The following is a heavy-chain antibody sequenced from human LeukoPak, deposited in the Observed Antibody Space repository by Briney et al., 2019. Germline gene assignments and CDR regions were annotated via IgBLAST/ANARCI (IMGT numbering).Heavy chain of an antibody. V-gene: IGHV3-21*01. Sequence: GGSLRLSCAASGFTFSSYSMNWVRQAPGKGLEWVSSISSSSSYIYYADSVKGRFTISRDNAKNSLYLQMNSLRAEDTAVYYCVRAPPYSGYDLGFDYWGQGTLVTVSS. CDR2: ISSSSSYI. D-gene: IGHD5-12*01. CDR1: GFTFSSYS. J-gene: IGHJ4*02. CDR3: VRAPPYSGYDLGFDY.